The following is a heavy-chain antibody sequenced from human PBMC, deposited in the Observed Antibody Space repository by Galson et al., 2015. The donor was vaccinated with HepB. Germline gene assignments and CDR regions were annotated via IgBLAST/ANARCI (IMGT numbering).Heavy chain of an antibody. Sequence: LSLTCAVSGYSISSGYYWGWIRQPPGKGLEWIGSFYHSGSTSYDPSLKSRVTISLDTSKNRFSLNLSSVTAADTAVYYCARLLEGFFVDSWGQGTLVTVSS. CDR1: GYSISSGYY. J-gene: IGHJ4*02. CDR3: ARLLEGFFVDS. CDR2: FYHSGST. D-gene: IGHD3-3*01. V-gene: IGHV4-38-2*01.